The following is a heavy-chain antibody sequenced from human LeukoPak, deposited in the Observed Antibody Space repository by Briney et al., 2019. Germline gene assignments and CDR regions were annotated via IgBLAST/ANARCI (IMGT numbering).Heavy chain of an antibody. J-gene: IGHJ5*02. CDR3: ARGRHYGSGIYNWFDP. Sequence: SETLSLTCTVSGGSISSHYWGWIRQPPGKGLEWIGSIYYSGSTYYNPSLKSRVTISVDTSKNQFSLKLSSVTAADTAVYYCARGRHYGSGIYNWFDPWGQGTLVTVSS. CDR1: GGSISSHY. V-gene: IGHV4-39*07. D-gene: IGHD3-10*01. CDR2: IYYSGST.